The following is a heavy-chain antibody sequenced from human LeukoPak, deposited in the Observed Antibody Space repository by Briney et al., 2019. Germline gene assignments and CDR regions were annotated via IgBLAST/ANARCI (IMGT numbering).Heavy chain of an antibody. V-gene: IGHV4-39*01. J-gene: IGHJ4*02. Sequence: PSETLSLTCTVSGGSISSSSYYWGWIRQPPGKGLEWIGSIYYSGGTYYNPSLKSRVTISVDTSKNQFSLKLSSVTAADTAVYYCARHFPQTTRFDYWGQGTLVTVSS. D-gene: IGHD4-17*01. CDR3: ARHFPQTTRFDY. CDR2: IYYSGGT. CDR1: GGSISSSSYY.